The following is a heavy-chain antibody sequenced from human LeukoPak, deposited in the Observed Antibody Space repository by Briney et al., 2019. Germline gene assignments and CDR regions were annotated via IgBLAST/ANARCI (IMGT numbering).Heavy chain of an antibody. J-gene: IGHJ4*02. CDR1: GGSISSGDYY. D-gene: IGHD3-10*01. V-gene: IGHV4-39*01. CDR3: ARHIRWFGELSTHNYFDY. Sequence: SSETLSLTCTVSGGSISSGDYYWSWIRQPPGKGLEWIGSIYYSGSTYYNPSLKSRVTISVDTSKNQFSLKLSSVTAADTAVYYCARHIRWFGELSTHNYFDYWGQGTLVTVSS. CDR2: IYYSGST.